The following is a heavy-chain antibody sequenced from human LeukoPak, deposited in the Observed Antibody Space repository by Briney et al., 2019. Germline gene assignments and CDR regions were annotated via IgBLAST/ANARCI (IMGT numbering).Heavy chain of an antibody. V-gene: IGHV3-23*01. CDR3: AKGDQYYYGSGSYSDWFDP. CDR1: GFTFSRYA. CDR2: ISGSGGRT. Sequence: VRSLRLACAPAGFTFSRYAMSCVRQAPGNGLEWVSAISGSGGRTYYADSVKGRFTIPRDNTKNTLYLQMNSLRAEDTAVYYCAKGDQYYYGSGSYSDWFDPWGQGTLVTVSS. J-gene: IGHJ5*02. D-gene: IGHD3-10*01.